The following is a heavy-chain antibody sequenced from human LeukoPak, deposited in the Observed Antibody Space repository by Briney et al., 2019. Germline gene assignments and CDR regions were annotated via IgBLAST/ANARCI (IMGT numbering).Heavy chain of an antibody. Sequence: PWASVKVSCKASGYTFTSYYLHWVRQAPGQGLEWMGIINPSGGTTGYAQKFQGRLTMTRDTSTSTVYMELNSLTSDDTAVYYCARDLPSIVGATTPFDYWGQGTLVTVSS. CDR1: GYTFTSYY. D-gene: IGHD1-26*01. V-gene: IGHV1-46*01. CDR3: ARDLPSIVGATTPFDY. CDR2: INPSGGTT. J-gene: IGHJ4*02.